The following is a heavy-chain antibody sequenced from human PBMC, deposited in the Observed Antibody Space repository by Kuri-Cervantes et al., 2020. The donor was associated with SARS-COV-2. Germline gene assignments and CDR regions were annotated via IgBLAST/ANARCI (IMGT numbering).Heavy chain of an antibody. CDR3: ARGSDDYGDYGAFDV. J-gene: IGHJ3*01. CDR1: GFTFSSYA. D-gene: IGHD4-17*01. Sequence: GESLKISCAASGFTFSSYAMHWVRQAPGKGLEWVAVISYDGSNKYYADSVKGRFTISRDNSKNTLYLQMNSLRAEDTAVYYCARGSDDYGDYGAFDVWGQGTMVTVSS. V-gene: IGHV3-30*04. CDR2: ISYDGSNK.